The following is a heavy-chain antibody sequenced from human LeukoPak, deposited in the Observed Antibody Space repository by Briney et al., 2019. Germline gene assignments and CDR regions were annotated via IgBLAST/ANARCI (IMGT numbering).Heavy chain of an antibody. CDR3: ARDHVDTAMLISRVAVYYGMDV. J-gene: IGHJ6*02. Sequence: GGSLRLSCAASGFPFSDYAMNWVRQAPGQGLEGVSSISYSGTSTYYAGSVKGRFTISRYNSKNTLYLQMNSLRAEDTAVYYCARDHVDTAMLISRVAVYYGMDVWGQGTTVTVSS. CDR1: GFPFSDYA. V-gene: IGHV3-23*01. D-gene: IGHD5-18*01. CDR2: ISYSGTST.